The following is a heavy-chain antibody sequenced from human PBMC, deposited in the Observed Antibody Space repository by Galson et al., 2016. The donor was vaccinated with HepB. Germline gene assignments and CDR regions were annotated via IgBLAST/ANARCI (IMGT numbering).Heavy chain of an antibody. V-gene: IGHV3-23*01. CDR1: GFTFRDYA. Sequence: SLRLSCAGSGFTFRDYAMSWVRQAPGKGLEWVSGVSGHASNTHYADSVKGRFTVSRDDSKNTVYLQMKSLRAEDTAVYYCAKGENGDYYNGVDWGQGTLVTVSS. CDR2: VSGHASNT. CDR3: AKGENGDYYNGVD. J-gene: IGHJ4*02. D-gene: IGHD3-10*01.